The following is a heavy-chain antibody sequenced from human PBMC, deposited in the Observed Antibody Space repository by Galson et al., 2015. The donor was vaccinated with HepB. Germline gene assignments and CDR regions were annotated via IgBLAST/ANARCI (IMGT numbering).Heavy chain of an antibody. J-gene: IGHJ4*02. CDR1: GFTFTSSA. CDR3: AGGWHDYGDYYFDY. CDR2: IVVGSGNT. Sequence: SVKVSCKASGFTFTSSAVQWVRQARGQRLEWIGWIVVGSGNTNYAQKFQERVTITRDMSTSTAYMELSSLRSEDTAVYYCAGGWHDYGDYYFDYWGQGTLVTVS. D-gene: IGHD4-17*01. V-gene: IGHV1-58*01.